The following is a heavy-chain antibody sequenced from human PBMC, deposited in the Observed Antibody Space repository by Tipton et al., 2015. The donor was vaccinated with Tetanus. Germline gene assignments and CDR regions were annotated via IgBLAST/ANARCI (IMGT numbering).Heavy chain of an antibody. D-gene: IGHD6-13*01. CDR3: AGVTAQRTELYFDH. CDR1: GGSVRSGDYS. J-gene: IGHJ4*02. V-gene: IGHV4-61*08. CDR2: VSYSGRT. Sequence: TLSLTCTVSGGSVRSGDYSWNWIRQPPEKGLEWLAYVSYSGRTNSNYSLKRRIPISQDTSKNQFSLRLTSVTAADTAVYFCAGVTAQRTELYFDHWGQGTLVTVSS.